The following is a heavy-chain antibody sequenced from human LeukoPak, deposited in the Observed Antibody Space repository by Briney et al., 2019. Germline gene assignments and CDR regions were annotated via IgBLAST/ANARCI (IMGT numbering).Heavy chain of an antibody. V-gene: IGHV1-18*01. CDR2: ISAYNGNT. J-gene: IGHJ4*02. CDR3: ARDWGSGSYLSAFDY. D-gene: IGHD1-26*01. Sequence: GASVKVSCKASGYTFTSYGISWVRQAPGQGLEWMGWISAYNGNTNYAQKLQGRVTMTTDTSTSTAYMELRSLRSDDTAVCYCARDWGSGSYLSAFDYWGQGTLVTVSS. CDR1: GYTFTSYG.